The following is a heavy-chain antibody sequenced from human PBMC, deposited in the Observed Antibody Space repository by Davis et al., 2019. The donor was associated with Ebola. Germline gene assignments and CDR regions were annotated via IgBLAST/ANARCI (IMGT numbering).Heavy chain of an antibody. Sequence: SVKVSCKASGGTFSSYAISWVRQAPGQGLEWMGRIIPILGIANYAQKFQGRVTITADKSTSTAYMELSSLRSEDTAVYYCARSYGSGSYPLGYWGQGTLVTVSS. J-gene: IGHJ4*02. V-gene: IGHV1-69*04. CDR3: ARSYGSGSYPLGY. CDR2: IIPILGIA. D-gene: IGHD3-10*01. CDR1: GGTFSSYA.